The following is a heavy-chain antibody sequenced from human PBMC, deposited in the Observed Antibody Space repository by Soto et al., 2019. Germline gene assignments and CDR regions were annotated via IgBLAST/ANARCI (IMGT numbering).Heavy chain of an antibody. Sequence: GGSLILSCTASGFTFRSYAMSWVRQEPGKGLEWVSIISGSAGRTYYADSVKGRFTVSRDNSKNTLYLQMNSLRAEDTAVYYCAKVTSARVFYFGLDVWGQGTTVTVSS. V-gene: IGHV3-23*01. J-gene: IGHJ6*02. CDR2: ISGSAGRT. CDR1: GFTFRSYA. D-gene: IGHD2-2*01. CDR3: AKVTSARVFYFGLDV.